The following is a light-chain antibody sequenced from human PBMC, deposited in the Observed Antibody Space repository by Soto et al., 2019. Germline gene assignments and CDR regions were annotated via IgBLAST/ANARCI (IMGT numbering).Light chain of an antibody. V-gene: IGKV3-15*01. CDR1: QSVSSS. CDR2: AAS. J-gene: IGKJ5*01. Sequence: EIVMTQSPATLSVSPGERATLSCRASQSVSSSLAWYQQKPGQAPRLLIYAASNRATGVPARFSGSWSGTEFTLTISSLQSEDFAVYYCQQYNNWITFGQGTRLEI. CDR3: QQYNNWIT.